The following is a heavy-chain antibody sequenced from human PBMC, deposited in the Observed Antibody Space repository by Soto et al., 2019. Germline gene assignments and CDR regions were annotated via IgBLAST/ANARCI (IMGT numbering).Heavy chain of an antibody. Sequence: GGSLRLSCAASGFTFNSYAMSWVRQAPGKGLEWVSTIIGSGGSTYYADSVKGRFSVSRDNSKNTLYLQMKRLTVDDTAIYYCAAPRDEYGSGVSWFTYGMDIWGQGTTVTVSS. D-gene: IGHD3-10*01. CDR1: GFTFNSYA. V-gene: IGHV3-23*01. CDR3: AAPRDEYGSGVSWFTYGMDI. CDR2: IIGSGGST. J-gene: IGHJ6*02.